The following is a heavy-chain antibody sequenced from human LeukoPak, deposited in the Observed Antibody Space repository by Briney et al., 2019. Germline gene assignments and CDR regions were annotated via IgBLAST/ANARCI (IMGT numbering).Heavy chain of an antibody. CDR1: GFTFDDYT. CDR2: ISWDGGST. V-gene: IGHV3-43*01. D-gene: IGHD4-23*01. CDR3: AKAGTVDTYYYYYGMDV. J-gene: IGHJ6*02. Sequence: GGSLRLSCAASGFTFDDYTMRWVRHAPGKGLEWVSLISWDGGSTYYADSVKGRFTISRDNSKNSLYLQMNSLRTEDTALYYCAKAGTVDTYYYYYGMDVWGQGTTVTVSS.